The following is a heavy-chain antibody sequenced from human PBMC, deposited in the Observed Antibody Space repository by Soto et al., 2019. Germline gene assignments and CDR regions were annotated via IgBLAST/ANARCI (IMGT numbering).Heavy chain of an antibody. J-gene: IGHJ6*03. D-gene: IGHD3-3*01. CDR1: GYTFTSYG. Sequence: QVQLVQSGAEVKKPGASVKVSCKASGYTFTSYGISWVRQAPGQGFEWMGWISAYTGNTNYAQKLQGIVTMNTDTSPSTAYMELRSLRSDDTAVYYCARDSGNYDFWSGYPYYYMDVWGKGTTVTVSS. V-gene: IGHV1-18*01. CDR3: ARDSGNYDFWSGYPYYYMDV. CDR2: ISAYTGNT.